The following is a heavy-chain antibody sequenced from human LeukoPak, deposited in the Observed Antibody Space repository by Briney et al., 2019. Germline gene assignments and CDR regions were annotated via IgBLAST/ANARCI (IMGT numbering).Heavy chain of an antibody. Sequence: PETLSLTCIVSGGSISGFYWSWIRQPPGKGLEWVGYIYPSGSTNYNPSLKSRVTISVDTSRNQFSLQLSSVTTADTAVYYCARRRGTSGWLDYWGQGALVTVSS. J-gene: IGHJ4*02. V-gene: IGHV4-59*08. CDR3: ARRRGTSGWLDY. D-gene: IGHD6-19*01. CDR1: GGSISGFY. CDR2: IYPSGST.